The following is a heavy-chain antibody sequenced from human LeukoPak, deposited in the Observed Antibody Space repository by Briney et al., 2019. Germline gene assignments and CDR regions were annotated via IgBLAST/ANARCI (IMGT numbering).Heavy chain of an antibody. CDR1: GFTFSSYW. CDR3: ASGEPFGQWLVRPLGFEY. D-gene: IGHD6-19*01. CDR2: IKDGGTTT. Sequence: GGSLRLSCAASGFTFSSYWIHWVRQVPGKGLVWVSRIKDGGTTTDYADSVKGRFTISRDDAKNTLYLQMNSLRAEDTAVYYCASGEPFGQWLVRPLGFEYWGQGTLVTVSS. J-gene: IGHJ4*02. V-gene: IGHV3-74*01.